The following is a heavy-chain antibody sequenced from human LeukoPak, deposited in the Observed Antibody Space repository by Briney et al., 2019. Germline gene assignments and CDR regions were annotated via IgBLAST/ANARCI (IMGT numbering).Heavy chain of an antibody. CDR3: AKDLTLRLWLGETKYSLGMDG. Sequence: GGSLRLSCAASGFTFSSYAMSWVRQAPGKWLECVSAISGSGGSTYYADSVQGRFTMSRRNSNAPMYLQMHSVRAEATAVYYCAKDLTLRLWLGETKYSLGMDGWGQGTRVFVCS. D-gene: IGHD3-10*01. CDR2: ISGSGGST. J-gene: IGHJ6*01. V-gene: IGHV3-23*01. CDR1: GFTFSSYA.